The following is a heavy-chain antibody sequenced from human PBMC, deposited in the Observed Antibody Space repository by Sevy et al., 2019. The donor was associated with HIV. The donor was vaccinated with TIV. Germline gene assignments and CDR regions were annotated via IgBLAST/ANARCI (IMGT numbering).Heavy chain of an antibody. V-gene: IGHV3-11*01. CDR3: ARDFVAGNYCDY. CDR2: ISSSGSVR. Sequence: GGSLRLSCAASGFTFSDYYMSWIRQAPGKGLEWISYISSSGSVRYYVDSVKGRFTISRDNAKNSLYLQMNSLRADDTAAYYCARDFVAGNYCDYWGQGTLVTVSS. D-gene: IGHD6-19*01. J-gene: IGHJ4*02. CDR1: GFTFSDYY.